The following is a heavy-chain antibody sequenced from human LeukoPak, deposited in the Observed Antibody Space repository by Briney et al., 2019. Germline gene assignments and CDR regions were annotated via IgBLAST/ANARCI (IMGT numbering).Heavy chain of an antibody. CDR1: GFTFSIYS. V-gene: IGHV3-48*04. D-gene: IGHD3-10*01. J-gene: IGHJ4*02. CDR2: IGSSSRNI. Sequence: GGSLRLSCAASGFTFSIYSMNWVRQAPGKGLEWVAYIGSSSRNIDYADSVKGRFTISRDNAKNSLYLQMNSLRAEDTAVYYCASYGSGSYYNPRHFDYWGQGTLVTVSS. CDR3: ASYGSGSYYNPRHFDY.